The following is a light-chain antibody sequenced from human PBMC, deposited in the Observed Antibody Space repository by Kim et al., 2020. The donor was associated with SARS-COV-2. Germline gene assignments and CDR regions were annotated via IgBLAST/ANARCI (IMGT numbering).Light chain of an antibody. Sequence: SPEERATRSCRASQTVTSNYLAWYQPKPGQAPRLLIYGASSRATGISDRFSGSGSGTDFTLTISRLEPEDFAVYYCQQYGSSPATFGQGTKVDIK. CDR3: QQYGSSPAT. J-gene: IGKJ1*01. V-gene: IGKV3-20*01. CDR1: QTVTSNY. CDR2: GAS.